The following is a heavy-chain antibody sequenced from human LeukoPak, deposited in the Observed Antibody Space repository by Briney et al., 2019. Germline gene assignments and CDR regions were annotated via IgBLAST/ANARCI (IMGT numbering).Heavy chain of an antibody. CDR2: ISSSSSYI. V-gene: IGHV3-21*01. Sequence: GGSLRLSCAASGFTFSSYSMNWVRQAPGKGLGWVSSISSSSSYIYYADSVEGRFTISRDNAKNSLYLQMNSLRAEDMAVHYCARGPEDSYAMERYYYYYYMDVWGKGTTVTISS. CDR1: GFTFSSYS. J-gene: IGHJ6*03. CDR3: ARGPEDSYAMERYYYYYYMDV. D-gene: IGHD5-18*01.